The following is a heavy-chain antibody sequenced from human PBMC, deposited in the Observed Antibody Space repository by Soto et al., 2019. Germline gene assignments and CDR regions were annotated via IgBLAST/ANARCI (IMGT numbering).Heavy chain of an antibody. D-gene: IGHD2-2*01. V-gene: IGHV3-23*01. CDR1: GFTFSSYA. CDR2: ISGSGGST. Sequence: GGSLRLSCAASGFTFSSYAMSWVRHAPGKGLEWVSAISGSGGSTYYADSVKGRFTISRGNSKNTLYLQMNSLRAEDTAVYYCAKDRFDGGVVPAAFDYWGQGTLVTVSS. J-gene: IGHJ4*02. CDR3: AKDRFDGGVVPAAFDY.